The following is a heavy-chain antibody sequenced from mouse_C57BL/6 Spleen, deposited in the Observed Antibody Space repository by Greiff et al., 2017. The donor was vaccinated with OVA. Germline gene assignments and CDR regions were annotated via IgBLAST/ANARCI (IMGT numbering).Heavy chain of an antibody. J-gene: IGHJ4*01. Sequence: EVQLQQSGPELVKPGASVKISCKASGYSFTGYYMNWVKQSPEKSLEWIGEINPSTGGTTYNQKFKAKATLTVDKSSSTAYMQLKSLTSEDAAVYYCRRLRDYAMDYWGQGTSVTVSS. CDR1: GYSFTGYY. V-gene: IGHV1-42*01. CDR3: RRLRDYAMDY. CDR2: INPSTGGT.